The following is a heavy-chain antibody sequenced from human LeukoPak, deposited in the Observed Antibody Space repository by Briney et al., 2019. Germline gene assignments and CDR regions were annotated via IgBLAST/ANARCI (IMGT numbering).Heavy chain of an antibody. D-gene: IGHD6-19*01. CDR2: IGVNGGST. Sequence: PGGSLRLSCAASRFTFSSYAMSWVRQAPGRGLEWVSAIGVNGGSTYYADSVKGRFTISRDDSENTLYLHVNSLRAEDTAVYYCATHRGPDSSGWYYFDYWGQGTLVTVSA. J-gene: IGHJ4*02. V-gene: IGHV3-23*01. CDR1: RFTFSSYA. CDR3: ATHRGPDSSGWYYFDY.